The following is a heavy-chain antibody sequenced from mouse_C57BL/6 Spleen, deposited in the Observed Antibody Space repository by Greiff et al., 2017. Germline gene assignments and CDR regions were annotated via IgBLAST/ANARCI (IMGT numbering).Heavy chain of an antibody. CDR3: ARDGRVYCDY. J-gene: IGHJ2*01. CDR2: IYPGDGDT. CDR1: GYAFSSSW. Sequence: VQLQQSGPELVKPGASVKISCKASGYAFSSSWMNWVKQRPGKGLEWIGRIYPGDGDTNYNGKFKGKATLTADKSSSTAYMQRSSLTSEDSAVYFCARDGRVYCDYWGQGTTLTVSS. V-gene: IGHV1-82*01. D-gene: IGHD1-1*01.